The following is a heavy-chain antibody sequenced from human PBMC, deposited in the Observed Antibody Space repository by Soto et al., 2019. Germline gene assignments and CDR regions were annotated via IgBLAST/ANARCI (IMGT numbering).Heavy chain of an antibody. Sequence: QVQLQQWGAGLLKPSETLSLTCAVYGGSFSGYYWSWIRQPPGKGLEWIGEINHSGSTNYNPSLKSRVPISVDTAKIQFSRKLGSVTAADTAVYYCARTRNGVGMDVWGQGTTVTVSS. CDR3: ARTRNGVGMDV. J-gene: IGHJ6*02. D-gene: IGHD1-1*01. V-gene: IGHV4-34*01. CDR1: GGSFSGYY. CDR2: INHSGST.